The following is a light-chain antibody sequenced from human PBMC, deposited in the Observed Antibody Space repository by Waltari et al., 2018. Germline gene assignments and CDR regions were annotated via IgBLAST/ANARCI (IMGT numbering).Light chain of an antibody. J-gene: IGKJ2*01. CDR1: PSIGRW. V-gene: IGKV1-5*03. Sequence: DIHMTQSPSTLSASVGDRVTITCRASPSIGRWLAWYQQTPGKAPRLLIYMASTLENGVPSRFSGSGSGTELTLTISSLQPDDFATYYCQQYNSYPATFGQGTKLESK. CDR2: MAS. CDR3: QQYNSYPAT.